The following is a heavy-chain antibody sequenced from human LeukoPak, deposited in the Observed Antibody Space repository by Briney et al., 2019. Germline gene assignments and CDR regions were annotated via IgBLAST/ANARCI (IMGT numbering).Heavy chain of an antibody. CDR1: GFTVSDNY. CDR2: LYTGGST. V-gene: IGHV3-53*01. Sequence: GGSLRLSCAASGFTVSDNYMSWVRQAPGKGLEWVSILYTGGSTYYADSVKGRFTNSRDNSKNTVYLQMNSLGAEDTAVYFCARVDYYDSSTSPYWGQGTLVTVSS. J-gene: IGHJ4*02. D-gene: IGHD3-22*01. CDR3: ARVDYYDSSTSPY.